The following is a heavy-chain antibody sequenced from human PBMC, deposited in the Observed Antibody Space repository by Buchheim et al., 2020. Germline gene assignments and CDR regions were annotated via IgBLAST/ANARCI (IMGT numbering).Heavy chain of an antibody. CDR2: INTDGSIT. CDR3: ARVSIAARPYDY. CDR1: GFTFSTYW. J-gene: IGHJ4*02. D-gene: IGHD6-6*01. Sequence: EGQLVESGGGLVRPGGSLRLSCAASGFTFSTYWMHWVRQAPGKGLVWVSRINTDGSITRYADSVKGRFTISRDNAKKTLFLEMNSLRVEDTAVYYCARVSIAARPYDYWGQGTL. V-gene: IGHV3-74*01.